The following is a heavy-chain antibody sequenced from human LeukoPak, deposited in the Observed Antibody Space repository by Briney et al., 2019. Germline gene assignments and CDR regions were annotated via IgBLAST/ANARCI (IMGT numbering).Heavy chain of an antibody. CDR3: ARLLVRRIRERGYSYGYGPAENYYYYMDV. CDR2: IYYSGST. Sequence: TSETLSLTCTVSGGSISSSSYYWGWIRQPPGKGLEWIGSIYYSGSTYYNPSLKSRVTISVDTSKNQFSLKLSSVTAADTAVYYCARLLVRRIRERGYSYGYGPAENYYYYMDVWGKGTTVTVSS. CDR1: GGSISSSSYY. D-gene: IGHD5-18*01. J-gene: IGHJ6*03. V-gene: IGHV4-39*01.